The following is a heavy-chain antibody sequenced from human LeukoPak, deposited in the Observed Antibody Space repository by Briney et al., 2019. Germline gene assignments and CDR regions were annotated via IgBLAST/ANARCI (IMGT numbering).Heavy chain of an antibody. D-gene: IGHD3-22*01. Sequence: GESLNISCKASGYSFINHRIGWVRQKPGKGLEWVGIMYPDDSDTRYSPSFQGQVSIPADKSLSTAYLQWSSLKASDTAMYYCARLIYDSSGYFDYWGQGTLVTVSS. J-gene: IGHJ4*02. CDR2: MYPDDSDT. V-gene: IGHV5-51*01. CDR1: GYSFINHR. CDR3: ARLIYDSSGYFDY.